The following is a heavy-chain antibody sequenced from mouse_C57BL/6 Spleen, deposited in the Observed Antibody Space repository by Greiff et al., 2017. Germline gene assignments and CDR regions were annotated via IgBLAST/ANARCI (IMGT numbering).Heavy chain of an antibody. CDR2: IYPGDGDT. V-gene: IGHV1-80*01. J-gene: IGHJ2*01. CDR3: ASHDYGSSYYFDY. D-gene: IGHD1-1*01. CDR1: GYAFSSYW. Sequence: QVHVKQSGAELVKPGASVKISCKASGYAFSSYWMNWVKQRPGKGLEWIGQIYPGDGDTNYNGKFKGKATLTADKSSSTAYMQLSSLTSEDSAVYVVASHDYGSSYYFDYWGQGTTLTVSS.